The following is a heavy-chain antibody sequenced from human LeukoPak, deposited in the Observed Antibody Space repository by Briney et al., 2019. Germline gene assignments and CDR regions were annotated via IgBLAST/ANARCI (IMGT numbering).Heavy chain of an antibody. V-gene: IGHV4-39*01. CDR2: VYYSGST. CDR1: GDSITSGAFY. CDR3: ARRDYAAWFDP. D-gene: IGHD4/OR15-4a*01. J-gene: IGHJ5*02. Sequence: SETLSLTCNVSGDSITSGAFYWAWIRQSPGKGREWIGNVYYSGSTQYNPSLRGRVSISMDKTKNQFSLNLNSVSVTDTAIYYCARRDYAAWFDPWGQGTLVTVSS.